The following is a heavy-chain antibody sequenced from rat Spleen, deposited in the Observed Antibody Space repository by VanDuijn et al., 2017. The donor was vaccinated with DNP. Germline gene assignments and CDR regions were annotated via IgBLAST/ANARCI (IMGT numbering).Heavy chain of an antibody. CDR2: ISYDGLTT. Sequence: EVQLVESGGGLVQPGRSLKLSCAASGFTFSNYGMAWVRQAPTKGLEWVATISYDGLTTYYRDSVRGRFTISRDNAKSTLYLQMASLKSEDTATYYCARIDGGFAYWGQGTLVTVSS. CDR1: GFTFSNYG. J-gene: IGHJ3*01. D-gene: IGHD4-1*01. CDR3: ARIDGGFAY. V-gene: IGHV5-29*01.